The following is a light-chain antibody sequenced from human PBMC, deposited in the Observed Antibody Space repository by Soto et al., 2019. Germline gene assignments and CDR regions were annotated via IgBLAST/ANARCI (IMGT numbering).Light chain of an antibody. CDR1: QSISSF. Sequence: EIVLTQSPATLSSSPGEGATLSCRASQSISSFLAWYRHKPGQAPRLLIYDAANRATAIPATFSGSASGTDFALTIRSLAPQAFAVYYCQQRRKWHLTFGQGTTVDTK. V-gene: IGKV3-11*01. J-gene: IGKJ1*01. CDR2: DAA. CDR3: QQRRKWHLT.